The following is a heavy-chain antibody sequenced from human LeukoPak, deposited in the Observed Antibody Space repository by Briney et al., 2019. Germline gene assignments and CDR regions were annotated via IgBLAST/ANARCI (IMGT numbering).Heavy chain of an antibody. J-gene: IGHJ6*02. V-gene: IGHV3-9*01. CDR1: GFTFDDYA. CDR3: AKDISPEYYYGMDV. CDR2: ISWNSGSI. Sequence: GRSLRLSCAASGFTFDDYAMHWVRRAPGKGLEWVSGISWNSGSIGYADSVKGRFTISRDNAKNSLYLQMNSLRAEDTALYYCAKDISPEYYYGMDVWGQGTTVNVSS.